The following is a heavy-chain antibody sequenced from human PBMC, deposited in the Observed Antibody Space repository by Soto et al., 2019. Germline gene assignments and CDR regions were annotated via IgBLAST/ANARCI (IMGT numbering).Heavy chain of an antibody. CDR2: ISSTGSYT. J-gene: IGHJ6*02. V-gene: IGHV3-21*01. Sequence: EEQLVESGGGLVKPGGSLRLSCAASGFTLSSYSMNWVRQAPGKGLEWVSSISSTGSYTFYADSVKGRFTISRDNAKNSLYLEMNSLRAEDTAVFYCARDYGGDFWSGIYGRDVWGQGTTVTVSS. CDR3: ARDYGGDFWSGIYGRDV. CDR1: GFTLSSYS. D-gene: IGHD3-3*01.